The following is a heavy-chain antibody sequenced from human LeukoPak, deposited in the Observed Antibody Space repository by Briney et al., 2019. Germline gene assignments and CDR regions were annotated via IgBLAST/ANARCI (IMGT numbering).Heavy chain of an antibody. Sequence: GGSLRLSCAASGFTFSSYGMHWVRQAPGKGLEWVAFIRYDGSNKYYADSVRGRFTISRDNSKNTLYLQMNSLRAEDTAVYYCAKMGSGYSSSWYGDAFDIWGQGTMVAVSS. V-gene: IGHV3-30*02. CDR3: AKMGSGYSSSWYGDAFDI. CDR1: GFTFSSYG. CDR2: IRYDGSNK. J-gene: IGHJ3*02. D-gene: IGHD6-13*01.